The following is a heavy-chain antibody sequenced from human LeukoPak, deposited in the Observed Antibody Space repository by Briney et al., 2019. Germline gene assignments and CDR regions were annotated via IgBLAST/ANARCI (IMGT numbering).Heavy chain of an antibody. Sequence: ASVKVSCKASGYTFTSYAMHWVRQAPGQRLEWMGWINAGNGNTKYSQKFQGRVTMTRNTSISTAYMELSSLRSEDTAVYYCARVHYYGSGSYPTNYYYYGMDVWGQGTTVTVSS. V-gene: IGHV1-3*01. CDR2: INAGNGNT. D-gene: IGHD3-10*01. CDR3: ARVHYYGSGSYPTNYYYYGMDV. CDR1: GYTFTSYA. J-gene: IGHJ6*02.